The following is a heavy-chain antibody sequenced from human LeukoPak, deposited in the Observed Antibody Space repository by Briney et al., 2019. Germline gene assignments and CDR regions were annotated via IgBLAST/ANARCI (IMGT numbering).Heavy chain of an antibody. CDR2: MNPNSGNT. CDR1: GYIFTSYD. D-gene: IGHD3-3*01. Sequence: ASVKVSCKASGYIFTSYDVNWVRQATGQGLEWMGWMNPNSGNTGYAQKFQGRVTMTRNTSISTAYMELSGLRSEDTAMYYCARGMLSYYDSPPRIMDVWGQGTTVTVSS. J-gene: IGHJ6*02. CDR3: ARGMLSYYDSPPRIMDV. V-gene: IGHV1-8*01.